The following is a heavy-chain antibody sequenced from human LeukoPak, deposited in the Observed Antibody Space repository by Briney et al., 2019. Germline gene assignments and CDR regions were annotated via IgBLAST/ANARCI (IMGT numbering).Heavy chain of an antibody. J-gene: IGHJ3*02. V-gene: IGHV4-31*03. Sequence: SQTLSLTCTVSGGSISSGGYYWSWIRQHPGKGLEWIGYIYYSGSTYYNPSLKSRVTISVDTSKNQFSLKLSSVTAADTAVYYCARGTPTNGALGGAFDIWGQGTMVTVSS. CDR3: ARGTPTNGALGGAFDI. CDR2: IYYSGST. CDR1: GGSISSGGYY. D-gene: IGHD2-8*01.